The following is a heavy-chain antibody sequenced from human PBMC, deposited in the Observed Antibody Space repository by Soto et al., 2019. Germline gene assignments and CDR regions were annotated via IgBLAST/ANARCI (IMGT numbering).Heavy chain of an antibody. CDR3: AREGCSSTSCYSPYYYYGMDV. D-gene: IGHD2-2*01. CDR1: GGSISSYY. CDR2: IYYSGST. J-gene: IGHJ6*02. V-gene: IGHV4-59*01. Sequence: LSLTCTVSGGSISSYYWSWIRQPPGKGLEWIGYIYYSGSTNYNPSLKSRVTISVDTSKNQFSLKLSSVTAADTAVYYCAREGCSSTSCYSPYYYYGMDVWGQGTKVTVSS.